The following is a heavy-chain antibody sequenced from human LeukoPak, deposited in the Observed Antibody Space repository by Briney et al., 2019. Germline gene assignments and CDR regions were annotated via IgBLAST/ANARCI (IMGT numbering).Heavy chain of an antibody. CDR1: GDAVYY. CDR2: IYNNEST. CDR3: ARQEIGLRSFDP. D-gene: IGHD3/OR15-3a*01. V-gene: IGHV4-4*07. Sequence: QPSETLSLTCTVSGDAVYYWNWIRQPAGKGLEWIGRIYNNESTWSNPSLKSRVTISVDTSKNQFSLNLSSVTAADTAVYYCARQEIGLRSFDPWGQGTLVTVSS. J-gene: IGHJ5*02.